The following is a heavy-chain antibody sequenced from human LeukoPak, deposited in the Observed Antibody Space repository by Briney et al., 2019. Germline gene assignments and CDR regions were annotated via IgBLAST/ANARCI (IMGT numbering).Heavy chain of an antibody. Sequence: PGGTLRLSCAASGFTFSSYGMNWVRQAPGKGLDWVSAVSGSGDSTYYADSVKGRFTISRDISKNTLYLQMNNLRAEDTALYYCAKDLYDATTVTTWAQTPIYTPNPFDYWGQGTLVTVSS. CDR1: GFTFSSYG. CDR3: AKDLYDATTVTTWAQTPIYTPNPFDY. V-gene: IGHV3-23*01. D-gene: IGHD4-17*01. CDR2: VSGSGDST. J-gene: IGHJ4*02.